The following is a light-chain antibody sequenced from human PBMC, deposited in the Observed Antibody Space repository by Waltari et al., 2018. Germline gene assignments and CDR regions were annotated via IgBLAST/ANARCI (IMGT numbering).Light chain of an antibody. J-gene: IGLJ3*02. CDR3: CSYTGGYTWV. CDR2: DVT. CDR1: SSARSTLNS. V-gene: IGLV2-11*01. Sequence: QSALTQPRSVSGSPGQSVPISCTGTSSARSTLNSAPEYPQHPGKAPTLLIHDVTRRPSGVPDRFSGSRSGNTASLTISGLQAEDEADYYCCSYTGGYTWVFGGGTKLTVL.